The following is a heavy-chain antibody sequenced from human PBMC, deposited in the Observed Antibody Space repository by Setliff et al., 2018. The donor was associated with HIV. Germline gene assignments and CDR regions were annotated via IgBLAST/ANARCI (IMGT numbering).Heavy chain of an antibody. CDR2: IYYSESI. CDR1: GASMGRHY. Sequence: SETLSLTCTVSGASMGRHYWSWIRQPPGKGLEWIGNIYYSESITYNPSLKSRVTISVDTSKNQVSLKLSSVTAADTAVYYCARDLDHFDSSGYLYPWGRGTLVTVS. J-gene: IGHJ5*02. V-gene: IGHV4-59*11. D-gene: IGHD3-22*01. CDR3: ARDLDHFDSSGYLYP.